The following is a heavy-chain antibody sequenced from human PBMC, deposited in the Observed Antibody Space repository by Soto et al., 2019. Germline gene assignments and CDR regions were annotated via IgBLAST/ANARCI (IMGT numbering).Heavy chain of an antibody. V-gene: IGHV1-69*01. Sequence: QVQLVQSGAEVKKPGSSVKVSCKASGGTFSSYAISWVRQAPGQGLEWMGGIIPIFGTANYAQKFQGRVTITADESTSTAYMELSSLRSEDTAVYYCARVLRVVTAYYYYGMDVWGQGPTVTVSS. CDR1: GGTFSSYA. D-gene: IGHD3-3*01. J-gene: IGHJ6*02. CDR3: ARVLRVVTAYYYYGMDV. CDR2: IIPIFGTA.